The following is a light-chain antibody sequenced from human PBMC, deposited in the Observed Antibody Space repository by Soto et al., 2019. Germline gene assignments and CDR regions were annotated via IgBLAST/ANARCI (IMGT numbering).Light chain of an antibody. CDR3: QQYGSARWT. Sequence: EIVLTQSPGTLYLSPGERATLSCRASQSVSSSYLAWYQQNRGQAPTLLIYGASSRAPGIPDRFGGSGSGTVFALTMSRLEPEDFGVYYCQQYGSARWTFGQGAKVDIK. V-gene: IGKV3-20*01. CDR1: QSVSSSY. J-gene: IGKJ1*01. CDR2: GAS.